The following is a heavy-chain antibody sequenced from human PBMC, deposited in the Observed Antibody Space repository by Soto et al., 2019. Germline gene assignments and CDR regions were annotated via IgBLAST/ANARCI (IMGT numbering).Heavy chain of an antibody. Sequence: PSQTRSLTFAISGDSVSSHTSAWNWIRQSPSRGLEWLGRTYYRSKWYNDYAVSVKSRITINPDTSKNQFSLQLNSVTPEDTAVYSCERAGAHSYGSIWLDPCGVGPPVPVXS. D-gene: IGHD5-18*01. CDR3: ERAGAHSYGSIWLDP. CDR2: TYYRSKWYN. V-gene: IGHV6-1*01. CDR1: GDSVSSHTSA. J-gene: IGHJ5*02.